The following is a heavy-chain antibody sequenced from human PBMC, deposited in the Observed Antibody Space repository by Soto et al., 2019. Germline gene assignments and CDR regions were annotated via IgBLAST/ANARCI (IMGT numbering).Heavy chain of an antibody. V-gene: IGHV4-30-4*01. CDR2: IYYSGST. D-gene: IGHD3-10*01. Sequence: SETLSLTCTVSGGSISSGDYYWSCIRQPPGKGLEWMGYIYYSGSTYSNPSLKSRLTISVHTFKNHFSLKLTSVTAADTAVYYCAGGMLRGVIKDAFDIWGQGTKVTVSS. J-gene: IGHJ3*02. CDR1: GGSISSGDYY. CDR3: AGGMLRGVIKDAFDI.